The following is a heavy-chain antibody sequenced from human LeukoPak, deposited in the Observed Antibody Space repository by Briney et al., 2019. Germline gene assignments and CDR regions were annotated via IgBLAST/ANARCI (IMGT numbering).Heavy chain of an antibody. CDR1: GGSISSGDYY. Sequence: SETLSLTCTVSGGSISSGDYYWGWIRQPPGKGLEWIGYIYYSGSTYYNPSLKSRVTISADTSKNQFSLKLNSVTAADTAVYYCARVSSSWPHYYFDYWGQGTRVTASS. CDR3: ARVSSSWPHYYFDY. V-gene: IGHV4-30-4*01. D-gene: IGHD6-13*01. J-gene: IGHJ4*02. CDR2: IYYSGST.